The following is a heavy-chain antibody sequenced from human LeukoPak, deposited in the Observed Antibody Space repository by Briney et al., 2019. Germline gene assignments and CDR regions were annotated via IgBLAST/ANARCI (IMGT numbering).Heavy chain of an antibody. CDR1: GGSFSGYY. J-gene: IGHJ4*02. Sequence: SSETLSLTCAVYGGSFSGYYWSWIRQRPGKGLEWIGEIIHSGSTNYNPSLKSRITISADTAKNQFSLKLSSVTAADTAVYYCARALYGGKVFDYWGQGTLVTVSS. CDR3: ARALYGGKVFDY. D-gene: IGHD4-23*01. CDR2: IIHSGST. V-gene: IGHV4-34*12.